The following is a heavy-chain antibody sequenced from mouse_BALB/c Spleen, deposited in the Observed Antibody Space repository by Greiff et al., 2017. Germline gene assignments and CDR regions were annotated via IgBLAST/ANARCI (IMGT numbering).Heavy chain of an antibody. CDR3: ARDRDGYFDD. CDR1: GFSLTSYG. J-gene: IGHJ2*01. CDR2: IWAGGST. V-gene: IGHV2-9*02. D-gene: IGHD2-3*01. Sequence: VQGVESGPGLVAPSQSLSITCTVSGFSLTSYGVHWVRQPPGKGLEWLGVIWAGGSTNYNSALMSRLSISKDNSKSQVFLKMNSLQTDDTAMYYCARDRDGYFDDWGQGTTLTVSS.